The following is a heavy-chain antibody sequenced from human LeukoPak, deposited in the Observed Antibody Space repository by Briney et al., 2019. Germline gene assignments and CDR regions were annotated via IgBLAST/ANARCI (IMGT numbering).Heavy chain of an antibody. CDR2: INPNSGGT. J-gene: IGHJ4*02. Sequence: ASVKVSCKASGYTFTGYYMHWGRQAPGHGLEWMGWINPNSGGTNYAQKFQGRVTMTRDTSISTAYMELSRLRSDDTAVYYCARGGIQLWQSRAYWGQGTLVTASS. D-gene: IGHD5-18*01. CDR1: GYTFTGYY. CDR3: ARGGIQLWQSRAY. V-gene: IGHV1-2*02.